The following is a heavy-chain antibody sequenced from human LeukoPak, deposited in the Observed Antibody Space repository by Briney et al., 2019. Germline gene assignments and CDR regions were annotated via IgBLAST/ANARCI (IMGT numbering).Heavy chain of an antibody. J-gene: IGHJ6*02. CDR3: ARSYSNHLCGMDV. D-gene: IGHD4-11*01. CDR2: ISYDESNK. CDR1: GFTFTIYG. Sequence: PGGSLRLSCAASGFTFTIYGMYWVRQAPGKGLEWVAMISYDESNKYYTDSVKGRFTISRDNSKNTLYLQMNSVRVEDTAVYYCARSYSNHLCGMDVWGQGTAVTVSS. V-gene: IGHV3-30*03.